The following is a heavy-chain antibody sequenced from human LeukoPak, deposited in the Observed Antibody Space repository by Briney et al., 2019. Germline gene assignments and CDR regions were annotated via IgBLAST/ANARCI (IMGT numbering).Heavy chain of an antibody. V-gene: IGHV5-51*01. CDR2: IYPGDSDT. CDR3: ARHRRSSIYSSFDY. Sequence: PRESLKISCKGSECSFTNYWIGWVRQMPGKGLEWMGIIYPGDSDTRYSPSFQGQVTISADRSISTAYLQWSSLKASDTAMYYCARHRRSSIYSSFDYWGQGTLVTVSS. D-gene: IGHD4-11*01. J-gene: IGHJ4*02. CDR1: ECSFTNYW.